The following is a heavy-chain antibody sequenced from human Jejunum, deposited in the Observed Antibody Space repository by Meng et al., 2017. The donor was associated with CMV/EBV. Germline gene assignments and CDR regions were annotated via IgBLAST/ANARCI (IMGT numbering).Heavy chain of an antibody. D-gene: IGHD1-26*01. V-gene: IGHV1-69*01. CDR1: GGTFSKYA. Sequence: HLVQVGVGVKGPGLSVKVSWKASGGTFSKYAFSWVRHASGQGLEWMGGFIPILRTPKYAQKFQGRVTITADESRSTDYMDLSSLRSEDTAVYYCARDHSLVGGTYYFDYWAQGTLVTVSS. CDR2: FIPILRTP. CDR3: ARDHSLVGGTYYFDY. J-gene: IGHJ4*02.